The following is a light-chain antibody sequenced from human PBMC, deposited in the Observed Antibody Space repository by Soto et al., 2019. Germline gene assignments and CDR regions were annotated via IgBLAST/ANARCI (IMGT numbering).Light chain of an antibody. CDR1: QSISTY. J-gene: IGKJ1*01. CDR3: QQGYSTLWT. CDR2: AAS. V-gene: IGKV1-39*01. Sequence: DIHMTQSPSSLSASVGYRVTITCRASQSISTYLHWYQQKQGKAPNLLIYAASTLQSGVPSRFSGSGSGTDFNLTISSLQTEDFATYSCQQGYSTLWTFGQGTKVDI.